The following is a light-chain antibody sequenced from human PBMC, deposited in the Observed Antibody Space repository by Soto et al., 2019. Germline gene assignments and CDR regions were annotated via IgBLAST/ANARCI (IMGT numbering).Light chain of an antibody. Sequence: EIVLTQSPGTLSLSPGERATLSCRASQSVSSSYLAWYQQKHGQAPRLLIYGASSRATGIPDRFSGSGSGTDFTLTISRLEPEDFAVYYCQQYGSSQFTCGPGTKVDIK. CDR3: QQYGSSQFT. V-gene: IGKV3-20*01. CDR1: QSVSSSY. J-gene: IGKJ3*01. CDR2: GAS.